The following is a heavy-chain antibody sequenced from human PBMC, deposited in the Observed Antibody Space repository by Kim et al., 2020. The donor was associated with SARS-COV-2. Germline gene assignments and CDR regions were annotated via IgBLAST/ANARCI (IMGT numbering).Heavy chain of an antibody. CDR2: ISSTGNTI. D-gene: IGHD6-13*01. J-gene: IGHJ6*02. CDR1: GFTFSDFE. V-gene: IGHV3-48*03. CDR3: ARGTKLPAACRYYHYGMAV. Sequence: GGSLRLSCVASGFTFSDFEINWVRQAPGKGLEWVSYISSTGNTIYYEDSVKGRFTISRDDTRTSVFLKMNSLRGEETALYFCARGTKLPAACRYYHYGMAVWGQGPTVTV.